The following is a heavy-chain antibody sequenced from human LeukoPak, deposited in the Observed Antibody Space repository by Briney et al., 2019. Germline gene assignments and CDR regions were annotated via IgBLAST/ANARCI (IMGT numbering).Heavy chain of an antibody. V-gene: IGHV4-59*12. CDR2: IYYSGST. CDR1: GGSISSYY. Sequence: SETLSLTCTVSGGSISSYYWSWIRQPPGKGLEWIGYIYYSGSTNYNPSLKSRVTISVDTSKNQFSLKLSSVTAADTAVYYCARGNYYDSSGYIYWGQGTLVTVSS. CDR3: ARGNYYDSSGYIY. J-gene: IGHJ4*02. D-gene: IGHD3-22*01.